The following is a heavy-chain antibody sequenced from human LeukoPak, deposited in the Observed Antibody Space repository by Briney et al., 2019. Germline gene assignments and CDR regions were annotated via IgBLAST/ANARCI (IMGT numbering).Heavy chain of an antibody. V-gene: IGHV3-23*01. CDR1: GFTFSNYV. J-gene: IGHJ4*02. CDR3: AREQGYYDSYFDY. Sequence: PGGSLRLSCAASGFTFSNYVMNWVRQAPGKGLEWVSTISGSGGNTYYADSVKGRFTISRDNSKNTLYLQMNSLRAEDTAVYYCAREQGYYDSYFDYWGQGTLVTVSS. CDR2: ISGSGGNT. D-gene: IGHD3-22*01.